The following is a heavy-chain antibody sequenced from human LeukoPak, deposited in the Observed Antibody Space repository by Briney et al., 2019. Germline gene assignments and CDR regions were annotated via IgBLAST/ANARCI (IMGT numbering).Heavy chain of an antibody. D-gene: IGHD4-17*01. Sequence: SETLSLTCTVSGGSISSYYWSWIRQPPGKGLEWIGYIYYSGSTNYNPSLKSRVTISVDTSKNQFSLKLSSVTAADTAVYYCASGGVDYGDYDYLDYWGQGTLVTVSS. J-gene: IGHJ4*02. CDR2: IYYSGST. CDR1: GGSISSYY. CDR3: ASGGVDYGDYDYLDY. V-gene: IGHV4-59*08.